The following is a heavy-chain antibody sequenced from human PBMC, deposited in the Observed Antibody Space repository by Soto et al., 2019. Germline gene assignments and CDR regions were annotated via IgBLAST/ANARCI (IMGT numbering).Heavy chain of an antibody. CDR3: AREQKRYSSYAMDV. J-gene: IGHJ6*02. Sequence: QVQLVQSGADMKKPGASVKVSCKASGYTFSSYGISWVRQAPGQGLEWMGWISAYNGDTHYAQKFQGRVTMTTDASTSTAYMELRSLRSDDTAVYYWAREQKRYSSYAMDVWGQGTTVTVSS. V-gene: IGHV1-18*04. CDR2: ISAYNGDT. CDR1: GYTFSSYG.